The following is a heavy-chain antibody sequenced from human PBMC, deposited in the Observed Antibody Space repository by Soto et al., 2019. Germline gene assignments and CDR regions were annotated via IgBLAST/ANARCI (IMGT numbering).Heavy chain of an antibody. V-gene: IGHV3-23*03. Sequence: GGSLRLSCAASGFTFSSYAMSWVRQAPGKGLEWIALISFGGSTKYYADSVKGRFSISRDNSKNTLYLQMNSLRAEDTAVYYCAKPSNMYSGSPVAFDYWGQGTLVTVSS. CDR1: GFTFSSYA. J-gene: IGHJ4*02. CDR2: ISFGGSTK. D-gene: IGHD1-26*01. CDR3: AKPSNMYSGSPVAFDY.